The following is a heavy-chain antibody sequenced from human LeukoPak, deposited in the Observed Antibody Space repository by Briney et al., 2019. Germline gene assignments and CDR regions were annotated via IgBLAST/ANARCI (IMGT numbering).Heavy chain of an antibody. J-gene: IGHJ5*02. D-gene: IGHD4-17*01. CDR1: GYTFTGYY. CDR3: ARVGGYYGDYPWFDP. CDR2: MNPNSGNT. V-gene: IGHV1-8*02. Sequence: GASVKVSCKASGYTFTGYYMHWVRQAPGQGLEWMGWMNPNSGNTGYAQKFQGRVTMTRNTSISTAYMELSSLRSEDTAVYYCARVGGYYGDYPWFDPWGQGTLVTVSS.